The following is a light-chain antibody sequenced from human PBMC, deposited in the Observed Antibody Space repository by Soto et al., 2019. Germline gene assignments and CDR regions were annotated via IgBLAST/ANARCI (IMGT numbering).Light chain of an antibody. Sequence: EIVMTQSPATLSVSPGERVTLSCRASQTILSNLAWYQQKPGQAPRLLIYGAYTRATGIQARFTGSASGTEFTLTIRSLQSEDFAIYYCKQYNNWPITFGQGTRLEIK. CDR1: QTILSN. V-gene: IGKV3-15*01. CDR3: KQYNNWPIT. CDR2: GAY. J-gene: IGKJ5*01.